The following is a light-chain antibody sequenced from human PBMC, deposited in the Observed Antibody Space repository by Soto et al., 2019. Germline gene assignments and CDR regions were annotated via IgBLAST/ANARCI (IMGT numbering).Light chain of an antibody. CDR1: EHTRNA. CDR3: VQHDTDPLT. CDR2: GAS. J-gene: IGKJ4*01. V-gene: IGKV1-17*01. Sequence: DIQMTQSPSSLSASVGDRVTITCRAREHTRNALAWYQQKPGKAPKRLIYGASTLQSGVPSRFSGSGSATEFTLTITSLQPEDFATYYCVQHDTDPLTFGGGTKVDIK.